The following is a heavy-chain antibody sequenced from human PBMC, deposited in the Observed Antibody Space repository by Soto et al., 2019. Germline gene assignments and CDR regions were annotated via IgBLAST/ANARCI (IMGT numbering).Heavy chain of an antibody. Sequence: EVQLVESGGKLVQPGWSLRLSCAASGFTFDDFAMHWVRQGPGKGLEWVSGISWDGGKVAYGNSVEGRFTISRDNAKHSLYMPMRSLSPEDTALYFCARARTGTLLALGFAVWGQGTMVTVSS. CDR3: ARARTGTLLALGFAV. CDR1: GFTFDDFA. D-gene: IGHD3-9*01. J-gene: IGHJ3*01. V-gene: IGHV3-9*01. CDR2: ISWDGGKV.